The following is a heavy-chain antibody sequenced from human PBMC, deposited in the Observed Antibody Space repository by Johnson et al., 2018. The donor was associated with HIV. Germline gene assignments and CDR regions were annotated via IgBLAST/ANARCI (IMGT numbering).Heavy chain of an antibody. CDR3: ARGRKDIAAVDRLDNDGFDV. CDR1: GFTFSSYG. D-gene: IGHD6-13*01. J-gene: IGHJ3*01. Sequence: QVQLVESGGGVVQPGRSLRLSCAASGFTFSSYGMHWVRQAPGKGLEWVAVISYDGNDKYYADSVKGRFTISRDIYKSTLYLQMNSLRVEDTAMYYCARGRKDIAAVDRLDNDGFDVWGQGTMVTVSS. CDR2: ISYDGNDK. V-gene: IGHV3-30*03.